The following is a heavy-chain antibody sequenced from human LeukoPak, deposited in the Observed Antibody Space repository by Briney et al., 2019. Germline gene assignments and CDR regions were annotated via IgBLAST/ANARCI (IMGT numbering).Heavy chain of an antibody. CDR2: ITTYNGNT. J-gene: IGHJ3*02. V-gene: IGHV1-18*01. Sequence: ASVKVSCTASGYSLTTYGISWVRQAPGQGLEWMGWITTYNGNTNYARKLQGRVTMTTDTSTNTAYMELGSLRPDDTAVYYCARLIEYRTSSRVFDIWGQGTMVTVSS. D-gene: IGHD6-6*01. CDR3: ARLIEYRTSSRVFDI. CDR1: GYSLTTYG.